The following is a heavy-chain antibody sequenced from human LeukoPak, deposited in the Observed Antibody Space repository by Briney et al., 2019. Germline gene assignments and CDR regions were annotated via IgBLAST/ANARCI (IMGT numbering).Heavy chain of an antibody. J-gene: IGHJ4*02. CDR2: IYYSGST. V-gene: IGHV4-59*01. Sequence: PSETLSLTCTVSGGSISSYYWSWIRQPPGKGLEWIGYIYYSGSTNYNPSLKSRVTISVDTSKNQFSLKLSSVTAADTAVYYCARVPEGGGDYFDYWGQGTLVTVSS. D-gene: IGHD1-14*01. CDR3: ARVPEGGGDYFDY. CDR1: GGSISSYY.